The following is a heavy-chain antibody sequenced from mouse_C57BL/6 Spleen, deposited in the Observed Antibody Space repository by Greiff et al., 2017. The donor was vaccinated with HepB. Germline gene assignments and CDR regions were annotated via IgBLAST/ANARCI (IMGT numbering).Heavy chain of an antibody. J-gene: IGHJ4*01. CDR3: AREGHYYGSSSSLMDY. Sequence: EVKLMESEGGLVQPGSSMKLSCTASGFTFSDYYMAWVRQVPEKGLEWVANINYDGSSTYYLDSLKSRFIISRDNAKNILYLQMSSLKSEDTATYYCAREGHYYGSSSSLMDYWGQGTSVTVSS. CDR1: GFTFSDYY. CDR2: INYDGSST. V-gene: IGHV5-16*01. D-gene: IGHD1-1*01.